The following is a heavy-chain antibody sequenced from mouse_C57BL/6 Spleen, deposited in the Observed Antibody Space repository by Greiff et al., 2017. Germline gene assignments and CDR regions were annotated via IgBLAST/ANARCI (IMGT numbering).Heavy chain of an antibody. Sequence: QVLLQQSGAELAKPGVSVKLSSKASGYTFTSYWMHRVKQRTGLGLEWIGYINSSSGYTKYKQKFKDKATLTADKSSSTAYMQLSSLTYEDDAVYYCERSEAEGSGNGASWLSYWGQGTLVTDSA. CDR3: ERSEAEGSGNGASWLSY. CDR1: GYTFTSYW. D-gene: IGHD3-2*02. J-gene: IGHJ3*01. V-gene: IGHV1-7*01. CDR2: INSSSGYT.